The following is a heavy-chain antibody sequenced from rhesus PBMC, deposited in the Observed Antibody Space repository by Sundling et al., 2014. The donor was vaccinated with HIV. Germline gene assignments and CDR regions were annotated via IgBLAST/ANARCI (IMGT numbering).Heavy chain of an antibody. CDR3: TRGYYDSGYYTGTLDY. CDR2: ISESGGTI. J-gene: IGHJ4*01. CDR1: GFTFSSYV. D-gene: IGHD3-28*01. Sequence: DVQLVESGGGLVKPGGSLRLSCVASGFTFSSYVMHWVRQAPGKGLEWVSVISESGGTIYYADSVKGRFTISRDNAKNSLFLQMNSLRAEDTAVYYCTRGYYDSGYYTGTLDYWGQGVLVTVSS. V-gene: IGHV3-100*01.